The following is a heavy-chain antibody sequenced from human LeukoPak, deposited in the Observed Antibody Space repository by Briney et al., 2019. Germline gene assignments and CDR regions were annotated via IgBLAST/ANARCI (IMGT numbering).Heavy chain of an antibody. D-gene: IGHD3-10*01. J-gene: IGHJ4*02. V-gene: IGHV1-8*01. CDR3: ARAMAMVRGVIGPYYFDY. CDR1: GYTFTSYD. CDR2: MNPNSGNT. Sequence: ASVKVSCKASGYTFTSYDINRVRQATGQGLEWMGWMNPNSGNTGYAQKFQGRVTMTRNTSISTAYMELSSLRSEDTAVYYCARAMAMVRGVIGPYYFDYWGQGTLVTVSS.